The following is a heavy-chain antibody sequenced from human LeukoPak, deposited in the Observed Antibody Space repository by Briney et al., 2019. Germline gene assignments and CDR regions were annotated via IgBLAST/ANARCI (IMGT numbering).Heavy chain of an antibody. V-gene: IGHV3-23*01. CDR2: ISGSGGST. CDR3: AKGTVSTSCYEFDY. D-gene: IGHD2-2*01. J-gene: IGHJ4*02. CDR1: GFTFSSYA. Sequence: GGSLRLSCAASGFTFSSYAMSWVRQAPGKGLEWVSAISGSGGSTYYADSVKGRFTISRDNSKNTLYLQMNSLRAVDTAVYYCAKGTVSTSCYEFDYWGQGTLVTVSS.